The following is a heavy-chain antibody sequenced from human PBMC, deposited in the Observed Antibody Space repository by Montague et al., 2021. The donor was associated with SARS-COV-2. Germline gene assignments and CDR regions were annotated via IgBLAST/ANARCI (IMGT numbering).Heavy chain of an antibody. J-gene: IGHJ4*02. Sequence: LVKPTQTLTLTCTFSGFSLSTSGMCVSWIRQPPGKGLEWIGSIYYSGSTYYNPSLKSRVTISVDTSKNQLSLKLSSVTAADTAVYYCARHERQWLRLYPYYFDYWGQGTLVTVSS. CDR2: IYYSGST. CDR3: ARHERQWLRLYPYYFDY. D-gene: IGHD5-12*01. V-gene: IGHV4-39*01. CDR1: GFSLSTSGMC.